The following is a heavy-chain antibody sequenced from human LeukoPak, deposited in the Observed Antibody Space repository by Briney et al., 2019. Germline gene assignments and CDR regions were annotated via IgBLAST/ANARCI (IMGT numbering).Heavy chain of an antibody. D-gene: IGHD6-19*01. CDR3: AREPNNIAVAGTSGFDP. J-gene: IGHJ5*02. V-gene: IGHV1-46*01. CDR1: GYTFTSYY. Sequence: ASVEVSCKASGYTFTSYYMHWVRQAPGQGLEWMGIINPSGGSTSYAQKFQGRVTMTRDTSTSTVYMELSSLRSEDTAVYYCAREPNNIAVAGTSGFDPWGQGTLVTVSS. CDR2: INPSGGST.